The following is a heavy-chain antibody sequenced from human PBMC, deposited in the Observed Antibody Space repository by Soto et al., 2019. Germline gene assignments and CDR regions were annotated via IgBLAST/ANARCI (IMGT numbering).Heavy chain of an antibody. CDR2: SIPIFGTA. D-gene: IGHD6-13*01. CDR3: ARRPGIAAALNWFDP. V-gene: IGHV1-69*13. Sequence: SVKVSCKASGGTFSSYAISWVRQAPGQGLEWMGGSIPIFGTANNAQKLQGRVTITADDSTSTAYMELSSLRSEDTAVYYCARRPGIAAALNWFDPRGQGTLVTVSS. J-gene: IGHJ5*02. CDR1: GGTFSSYA.